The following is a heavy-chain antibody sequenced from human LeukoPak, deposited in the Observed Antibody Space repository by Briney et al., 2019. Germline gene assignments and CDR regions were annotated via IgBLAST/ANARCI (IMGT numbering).Heavy chain of an antibody. CDR3: ARDGVENWFDP. CDR2: INPNSGGT. V-gene: IGHV1-2*02. J-gene: IGHJ5*02. Sequence: ASVKVSCKASGYTFTGYYMHWLLQAPGQGLEWMGWINPNSGGTNYAQKFQGRVTMTRNTSISTAYMELSRLRSDDTAVYYCARDGVENWFDPWGQGTLVTVSS. D-gene: IGHD2-15*01. CDR1: GYTFTGYY.